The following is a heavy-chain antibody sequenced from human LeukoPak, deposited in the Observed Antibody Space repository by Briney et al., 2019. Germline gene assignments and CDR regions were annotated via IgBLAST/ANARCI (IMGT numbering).Heavy chain of an antibody. CDR1: GGSISSGDYY. V-gene: IGHV4-30-4*01. J-gene: IGHJ4*02. CDR3: ARGVFSRSYWIDY. D-gene: IGHD1-26*01. Sequence: PSETLSLTCTVSGGSISSGDYYWSWIRQPPGKGLEWIGYIHYSGSTYYNPSLKSRVTISVDTSKNQFSLKLSSVTAADTAVYYCARGVFSRSYWIDYWGQGTLVTVSS. CDR2: IHYSGST.